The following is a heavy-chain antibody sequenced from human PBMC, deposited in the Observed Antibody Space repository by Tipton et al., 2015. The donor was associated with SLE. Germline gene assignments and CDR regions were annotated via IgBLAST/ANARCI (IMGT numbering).Heavy chain of an antibody. J-gene: IGHJ4*01. CDR3: ASSYSSAYFSYFFDY. Sequence: TLSLTCTVSGVSISNFYWSWIRQPAGKGLEWIGRIYSSGSTNYNPSLKSRVTMSVDTSQNQFSLKLSSVTAADTALYYCASSYSSAYFSYFFDYWGHGTLVTVSS. CDR2: IYSSGST. CDR1: GVSISNFY. V-gene: IGHV4-4*07. D-gene: IGHD3-22*01.